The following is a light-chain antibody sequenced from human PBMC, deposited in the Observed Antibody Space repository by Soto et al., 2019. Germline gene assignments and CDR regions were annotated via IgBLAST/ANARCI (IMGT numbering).Light chain of an antibody. CDR1: QSISSY. Sequence: DIKMTQSPSSLSASVGDRGTITCRAIQSISSYLKWYQQKPGKAPKLLIYAASSLQSGVPSRFSGGGAGTYFTLTISSLQHEDFATYYCQHTYFTPNTFGQGTRLEIK. CDR2: AAS. CDR3: QHTYFTPNT. J-gene: IGKJ5*01. V-gene: IGKV1-39*01.